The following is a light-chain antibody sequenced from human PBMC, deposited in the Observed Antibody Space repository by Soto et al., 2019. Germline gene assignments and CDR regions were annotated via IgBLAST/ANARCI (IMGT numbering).Light chain of an antibody. J-gene: IGKJ4*01. V-gene: IGKV1-5*03. CDR1: QSISSW. CDR3: QQYNSYPT. CDR2: KAS. Sequence: DIQMTQSPSTLSASVGDRVTITCRASQSISSWLAWYQQKPGKAPKLLIYKASSLESGVPSRFSGRGSGTEFTLTISSLQPDDFATYYCQQYNSYPTFGGGTKVEIK.